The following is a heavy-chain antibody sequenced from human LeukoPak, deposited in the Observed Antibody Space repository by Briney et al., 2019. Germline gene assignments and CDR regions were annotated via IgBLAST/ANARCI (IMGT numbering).Heavy chain of an antibody. J-gene: IGHJ6*03. CDR3: ARGLVVPAAITVYYYYMDV. CDR1: GYTFTSYG. CDR2: ISAYNGNT. D-gene: IGHD2-2*01. Sequence: VSVKVSCKASGYTFTSYGISWVRQAPGQGLEWMGWISAYNGNTNYAQKLQGRVTMTTDTSTSTAYMELRSLRSDDTAVYYCARGLVVPAAITVYYYYMDVWGKGTTVTVSS. V-gene: IGHV1-18*01.